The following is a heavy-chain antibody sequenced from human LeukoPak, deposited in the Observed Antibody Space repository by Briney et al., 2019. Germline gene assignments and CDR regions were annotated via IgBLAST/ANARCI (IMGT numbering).Heavy chain of an antibody. CDR1: GGTFSSYA. J-gene: IGHJ6*03. CDR2: IIPIFGTA. CDR3: TLFGVPEGDYYYYYMDV. Sequence: GASVKVSCKASGGTFSSYAISWVRQAPGQGLEWMGGIIPIFGTANYAQKFQGRVTITADESTSTAYMERSSLRSEDTAVYYCTLFGVPEGDYYYYYMDVWGKGTTVTVSS. V-gene: IGHV1-69*13. D-gene: IGHD3-3*01.